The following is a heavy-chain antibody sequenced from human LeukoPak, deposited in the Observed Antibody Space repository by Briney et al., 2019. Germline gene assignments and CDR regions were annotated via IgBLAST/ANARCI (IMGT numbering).Heavy chain of an antibody. CDR1: GFTFSNAW. D-gene: IGHD3-10*01. CDR2: IKSKTDGGTT. Sequence: GSLRLSCAASGFTFSNAWMSWVRQAPGKGLEWVGRIKSKTDGGTTDYAAPVKGRFTISRDDSKNTLYLQMNSLKTEDTAVYYCTTVDTMVRGVSPFWGQGTLVTVSS. V-gene: IGHV3-15*01. J-gene: IGHJ4*02. CDR3: TTVDTMVRGVSPF.